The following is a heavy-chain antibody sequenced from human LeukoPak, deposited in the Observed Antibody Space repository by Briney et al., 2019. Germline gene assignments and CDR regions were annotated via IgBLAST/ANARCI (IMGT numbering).Heavy chain of an antibody. CDR2: IKQDGSEK. V-gene: IGHV3-7*01. J-gene: IGHJ4*02. CDR1: GLTFSSYW. Sequence: GGSLRLSCAASGLTFSSYWMSWVRQAPGKGLEWVANIKQDGSEKYYVDSVKGRFTISRDNAKNSLYLQMNSLRAEDTAVYYCARDTGDGTAVAAVFDYWGQGTLVTVSS. CDR3: ARDTGDGTAVAAVFDY. D-gene: IGHD6-19*01.